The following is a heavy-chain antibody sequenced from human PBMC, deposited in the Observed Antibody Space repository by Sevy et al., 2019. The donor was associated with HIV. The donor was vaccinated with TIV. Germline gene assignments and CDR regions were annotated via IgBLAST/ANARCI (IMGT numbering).Heavy chain of an antibody. CDR1: GFTFRNHA. CDR3: AKSYSGSYYIPYDAFDM. J-gene: IGHJ3*02. D-gene: IGHD1-26*01. CDR2: ISSDGAIK. Sequence: GGSLRLSCVTSGFTFRNHAMHWVRQAPGKGLEWVAVISSDGAIKYYADSVKGRFTFSRDNPKSTLYLQMNSLRPEDTAMYYCAKSYSGSYYIPYDAFDMWGQGTMVTVSS. V-gene: IGHV3-30-3*02.